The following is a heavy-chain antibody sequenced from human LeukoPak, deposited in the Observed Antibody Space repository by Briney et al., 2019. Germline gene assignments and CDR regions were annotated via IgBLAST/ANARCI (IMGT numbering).Heavy chain of an antibody. CDR1: GFTFSSYA. CDR3: ARVLRYCSGGNCYSGGLGYMDV. V-gene: IGHV3-21*01. J-gene: IGHJ6*03. CDR2: ISSSSSYI. Sequence: GGSLRLSCAASGFTFSSYAMHWVRQAPGKGLEWVSSISSSSSYIYYADSVKGRFTISRDNAKNSLYLQMNSLRAEDTAVYYCARVLRYCSGGNCYSGGLGYMDVWGKGTTVTISS. D-gene: IGHD2-15*01.